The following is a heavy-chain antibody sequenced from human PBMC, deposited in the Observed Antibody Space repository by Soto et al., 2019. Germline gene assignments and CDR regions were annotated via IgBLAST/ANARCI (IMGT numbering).Heavy chain of an antibody. V-gene: IGHV1-58*01. CDR2: IVVGSGNT. CDR3: ATDVCAARPCYYYGMDV. J-gene: IGHJ6*02. Sequence: SVKVSCKASGFTFTSSAVQWVRQARGQRLEWIGWIVVGSGNTNYAQKFQERVTITRDMSTSTAYMELSSLRSEDTAVYYCATDVCAARPCYYYGMDVWGQGTTVTVSS. CDR1: GFTFTSSA.